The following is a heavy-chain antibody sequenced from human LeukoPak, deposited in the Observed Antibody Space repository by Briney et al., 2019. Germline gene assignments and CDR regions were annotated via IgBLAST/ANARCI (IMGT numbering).Heavy chain of an antibody. CDR3: AKGMTYYDSSRYYPFDY. CDR1: GGTFSSYA. CDR2: ISGSDHST. J-gene: IGHJ4*02. Sequence: SCKASGGTFSSYAISWVRQAPGQGLEWISAISGSDHSTYYADSVKGRFAISRDNSKNTLYVQMNSLRAEDTAVYYCAKGMTYYDSSRYYPFDYWGQGTLVTVSS. V-gene: IGHV3-23*01. D-gene: IGHD3-22*01.